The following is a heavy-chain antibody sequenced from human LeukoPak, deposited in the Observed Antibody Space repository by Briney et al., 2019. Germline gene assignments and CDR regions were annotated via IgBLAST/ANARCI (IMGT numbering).Heavy chain of an antibody. V-gene: IGHV4-59*08. Sequence: KPSETLSLTCSFSGGSLSSYYWSWIRQSPGKGLEWIGYIHNSGRTNYNPSLKSRVTGFVDTSKNQVSLRLSSVTAADTAVYYCARHGTISSESYFDYWSQGALVTVSS. CDR2: IHNSGRT. J-gene: IGHJ4*02. D-gene: IGHD1-14*01. CDR1: GGSLSSYY. CDR3: ARHGTISSESYFDY.